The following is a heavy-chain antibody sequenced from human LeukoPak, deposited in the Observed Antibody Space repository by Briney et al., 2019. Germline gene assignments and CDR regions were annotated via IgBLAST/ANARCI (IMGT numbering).Heavy chain of an antibody. J-gene: IGHJ4*02. CDR3: AKRIYGWYQIDY. Sequence: GGSLRLSCVASGFTFSGYALSWVRQAPGKGLDWVSAITGPGDGAFYADSVKGRFTVSRDNSRSTLYLQINSLRADDTAVYYCAKRIYGWYQIDYWGQGALVTVSS. CDR1: GFTFSGYA. V-gene: IGHV3-23*01. D-gene: IGHD6-19*01. CDR2: ITGPGDGA.